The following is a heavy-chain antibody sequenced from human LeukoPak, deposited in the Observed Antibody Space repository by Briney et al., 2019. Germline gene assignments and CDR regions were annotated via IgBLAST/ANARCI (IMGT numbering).Heavy chain of an antibody. CDR2: ISDGGGTI. J-gene: IGHJ4*02. V-gene: IGHV3-23*01. CDR1: GFTFSSSA. Sequence: PGGSLRLSCAASGFTFSSSAMSWVRQAPGKGLEWVSAISDGGGTIYYADSLKGRFTISRDNSKNTLYLQMNSLRAEDTAVYYCAKGGDDIVVVPAAMGPLDYFDYWGQGTLVTVSS. D-gene: IGHD2-2*01. CDR3: AKGGDDIVVVPAAMGPLDYFDY.